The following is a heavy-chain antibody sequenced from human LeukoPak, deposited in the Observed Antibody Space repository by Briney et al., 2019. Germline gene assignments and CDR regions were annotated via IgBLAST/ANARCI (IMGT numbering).Heavy chain of an antibody. J-gene: IGHJ6*02. CDR1: GYTFTSYY. Sequence: GASVKVSCKASGYTFTSYYMHWVRQAPGQGLEWMGIINPSGGSTSYAQKFQGRVTMTRDTSTSTVYMELSSLRSEDTAVYYCARDITIFGVVINYYYYGMDVWGQGTTVTVSS. V-gene: IGHV1-46*01. CDR2: INPSGGST. D-gene: IGHD3-3*01. CDR3: ARDITIFGVVINYYYYGMDV.